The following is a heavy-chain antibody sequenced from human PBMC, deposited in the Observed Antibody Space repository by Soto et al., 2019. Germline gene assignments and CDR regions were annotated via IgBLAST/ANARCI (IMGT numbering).Heavy chain of an antibody. CDR1: GDTFNFYT. D-gene: IGHD3-10*01. CDR2: FNPILSFS. CDR3: ASSIASGSRAFDY. V-gene: IGHV1-69*02. J-gene: IGHJ4*02. Sequence: QVQLVQSGAEVKKPGSSVKVSCKACGDTFNFYTINWVRQAPGLGLEWMGRFNPILSFSNSALKFQGRVTLTADKSTSTAYRVLSTLRSEDTAIYYCASSIASGSRAFDYWGQGALVTVSS.